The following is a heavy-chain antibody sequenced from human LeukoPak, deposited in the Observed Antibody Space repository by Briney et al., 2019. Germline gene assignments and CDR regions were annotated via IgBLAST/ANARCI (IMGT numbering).Heavy chain of an antibody. D-gene: IGHD2-15*01. CDR1: EFTFSNAW. CDR2: IKSKTDGGTT. J-gene: IGHJ4*02. V-gene: IGHV3-15*01. CDR3: TTVRRYCSGGSCYSNY. Sequence: GGSLRLSCAASEFTFSNAWMSWVRQAPGKGLEWVGRIKSKTDGGTTDYAAPVKGRFTISRDDSKNTLYLQMNSLKTEDTAVYYCTTVRRYCSGGSCYSNYWGQGTLVTVSS.